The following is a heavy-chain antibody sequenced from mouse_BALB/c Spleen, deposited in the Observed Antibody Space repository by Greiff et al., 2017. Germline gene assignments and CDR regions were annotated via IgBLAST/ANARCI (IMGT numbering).Heavy chain of an antibody. CDR3: ARQGDYDDPWFAY. V-gene: IGHV1-19*01. Sequence: VQLQQSGPELVKPGASVKMSCKASGYTFTDYYMDWVKQSHGESFEWIGRVNPYNGGTSYNQKFKGKATLTVDKSSSTAYMELNSLTSEDSAVYYCARQGDYDDPWFAYWGQGTLVTVSA. CDR1: GYTFTDYY. D-gene: IGHD2-4*01. J-gene: IGHJ3*01. CDR2: VNPYNGGT.